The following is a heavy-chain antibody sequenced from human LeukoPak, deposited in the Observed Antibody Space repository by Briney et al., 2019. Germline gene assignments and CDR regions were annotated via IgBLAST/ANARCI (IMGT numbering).Heavy chain of an antibody. V-gene: IGHV3-48*03. CDR3: ARFGESLDV. Sequence: PGGSLRLSSAAPGFTFSSYEMNWVTQAPGKGLKWDSYISSSGSTIYYADSVKGRFTISRDNAKNSLYLQMNSLRAEDTAVYYCARFGESLDVWGKGTTVTVSS. D-gene: IGHD3-10*01. CDR2: ISSSGSTI. J-gene: IGHJ6*04. CDR1: GFTFSSYE.